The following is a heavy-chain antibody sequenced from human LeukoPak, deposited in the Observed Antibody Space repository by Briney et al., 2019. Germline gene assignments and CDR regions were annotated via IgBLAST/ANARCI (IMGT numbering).Heavy chain of an antibody. CDR3: AKLPARAQLLYEGNFDY. V-gene: IGHV3-30*02. Sequence: PGESLRLSCAASGFTFSSYGMHWVRQAPGKGLELVAFIRYDGSNKYYADSVKGRFTISRDNSKNTLYLQMNSLRAEDTAVYYCAKLPARAQLLYEGNFDYWGQGTLVTVSS. CDR1: GFTFSSYG. D-gene: IGHD2-2*02. J-gene: IGHJ4*02. CDR2: IRYDGSNK.